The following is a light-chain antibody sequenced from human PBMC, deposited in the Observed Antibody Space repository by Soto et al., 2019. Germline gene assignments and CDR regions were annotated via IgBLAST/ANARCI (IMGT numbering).Light chain of an antibody. CDR3: QQYNSYPWT. J-gene: IGKJ1*01. V-gene: IGKV1-5*01. Sequence: DIQMTQSPSTLSASVGDRVTITCRASQTIFNWLAWYQRKPGRAPNPLIYDASSLQSGVPSTFSGSGSGTEFTLTISSLQPGDFATYYCQQYNSYPWTFGQGTKVDIK. CDR2: DAS. CDR1: QTIFNW.